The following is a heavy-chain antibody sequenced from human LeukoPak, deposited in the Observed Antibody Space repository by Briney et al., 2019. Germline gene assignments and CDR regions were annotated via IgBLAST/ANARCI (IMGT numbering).Heavy chain of an antibody. CDR1: GFTFDDYA. CDR2: ISWNSGSI. J-gene: IGHJ4*02. CDR3: ARSQWLVSFEVY. D-gene: IGHD6-19*01. V-gene: IGHV3-9*01. Sequence: GRSLRLSCAASGFTFDDYAMDWVRQAPGKGLEWVPGISWNSGSISYPASVKGRFTISRDNAKTSLYLQMTRLRAEDTALYYCARSQWLVSFEVYWGQGTLVTVSS.